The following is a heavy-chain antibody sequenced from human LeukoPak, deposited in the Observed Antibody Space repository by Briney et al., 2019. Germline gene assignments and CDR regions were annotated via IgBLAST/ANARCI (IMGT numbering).Heavy chain of an antibody. J-gene: IGHJ4*02. D-gene: IGHD4-23*01. CDR2: ISGSGHDI. Sequence: PGGSLRLSCAASGFTFSDSYMTWVRQAPGKGVEWVAYISGSGHDINYSDSVKGRFTISRDNAKNSLYLQMNSLRAEDTAVYYCAREGTRLRWCDYWGQGTLVTVSS. CDR1: GFTFSDSY. CDR3: AREGTRLRWCDY. V-gene: IGHV3-11*04.